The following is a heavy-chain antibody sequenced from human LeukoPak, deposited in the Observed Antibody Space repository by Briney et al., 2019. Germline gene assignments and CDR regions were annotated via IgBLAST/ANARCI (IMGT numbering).Heavy chain of an antibody. D-gene: IGHD1-26*01. J-gene: IGHJ4*02. CDR1: GGSISSYY. CDR3: TRVPSGSYYRGNYFDY. V-gene: IGHV4-59*01. Sequence: PSETLSLTCTVSGGSISSYYRSWIRQPPGKGLEWIGYIYYSGSTNYNPSLKSRVTISVDTSKNQFSLKLSSVTAADTAVYYCTRVPSGSYYRGNYFDYWGQGTLVTVSS. CDR2: IYYSGST.